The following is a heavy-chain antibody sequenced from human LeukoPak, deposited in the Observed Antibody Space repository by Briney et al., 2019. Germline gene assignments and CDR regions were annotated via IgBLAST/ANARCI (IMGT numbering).Heavy chain of an antibody. CDR1: GFTFSTYS. CDR3: TTDVTPDIVVVVATYSDY. Sequence: GGSLRLSCAASGFTFSTYSMNWVRQAPGKGLEWVGRIKSKTDGGTTDYAAPVKGRFTISRDDSKNTLYLQMNSLKTEDTAVYYCTTDVTPDIVVVVATYSDYWGQGTLVTVSS. D-gene: IGHD2-15*01. V-gene: IGHV3-15*01. CDR2: IKSKTDGGTT. J-gene: IGHJ4*02.